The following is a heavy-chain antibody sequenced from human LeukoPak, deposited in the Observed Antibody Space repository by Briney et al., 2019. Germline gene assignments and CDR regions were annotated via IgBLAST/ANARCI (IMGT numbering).Heavy chain of an antibody. CDR1: GFPFTQYW. CDR3: ARGGYSFDY. J-gene: IGHJ4*02. D-gene: IGHD5-12*01. CDR2: LHPDGSER. V-gene: IGHV3-7*01. Sequence: GGWLRLSFVASGFPFTQYWMTWVRQAPGKGREWVARLHPDGSERNYRGSVEGRFTVFGDNSKSSLFLQMHSLRVEDTAVYYCARGGYSFDYLGQGTLVTVPS.